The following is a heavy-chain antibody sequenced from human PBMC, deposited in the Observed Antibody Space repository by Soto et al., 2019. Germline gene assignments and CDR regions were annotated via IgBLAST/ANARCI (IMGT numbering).Heavy chain of an antibody. V-gene: IGHV1-46*01. CDR3: ARGSGSFVYGMDV. Sequence: QVQLVQSGAAVKKPGASVKVSCKALGYDFTNYFIHWVRQAPGQGLEWMGRINPSGGSTRYAQNFQGRVTMTSDTSTSTVPMELSSLRSDDTAVFYCARGSGSFVYGMDVWGQGTTVTVSS. D-gene: IGHD3-10*01. CDR2: INPSGGST. CDR1: GYDFTNYF. J-gene: IGHJ6*02.